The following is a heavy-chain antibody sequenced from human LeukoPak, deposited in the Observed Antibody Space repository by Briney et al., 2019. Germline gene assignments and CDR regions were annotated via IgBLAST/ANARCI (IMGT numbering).Heavy chain of an antibody. Sequence: GGSLRLSCAASGFTFSSYWMHWVRQAPGKGLEWISYMSGSGNTIYYSDSVRGRFTISRDNAKNSLYLQMNSLRVEDTAVYYCAKELTPDRSGFDAFDLWGKGTMVTVSS. J-gene: IGHJ3*01. CDR2: MSGSGNTI. CDR3: AKELTPDRSGFDAFDL. V-gene: IGHV3-48*01. CDR1: GFTFSSYW. D-gene: IGHD3-22*01.